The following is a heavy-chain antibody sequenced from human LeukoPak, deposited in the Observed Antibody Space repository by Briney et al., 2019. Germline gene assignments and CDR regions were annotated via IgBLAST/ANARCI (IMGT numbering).Heavy chain of an antibody. V-gene: IGHV3-74*01. Sequence: GGSLRLSCAASGFTFSAYWMHWVRQAPGKGLVWVSHIHGGGSNTTYADSVKGRFTISRDDAKNTLYLQMSSLRAEDTAVYYCARGGSWGSFDYWGQGTLVTVSS. CDR1: GFTFSAYW. CDR3: ARGGSWGSFDY. D-gene: IGHD7-27*01. CDR2: IHGGGSNT. J-gene: IGHJ4*02.